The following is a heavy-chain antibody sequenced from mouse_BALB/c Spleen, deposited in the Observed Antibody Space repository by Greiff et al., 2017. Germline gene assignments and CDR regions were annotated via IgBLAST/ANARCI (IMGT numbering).Heavy chain of an antibody. J-gene: IGHJ2*01. CDR2: IYPGGGYT. CDR3: ARGNGNYVYDY. V-gene: IGHV1-63*02. Sequence: QVQLQQSGAELVRPGTSVKISCKASGYTFTNYWLGWVKQRPGHGLEWIGDIYPGGGYTNYNEKFKGKATLTADTSSSTAYMQLSSLTSEDSAVYFCARGNGNYVYDYWGQGTTLTVSS. D-gene: IGHD2-1*01. CDR1: GYTFTNYW.